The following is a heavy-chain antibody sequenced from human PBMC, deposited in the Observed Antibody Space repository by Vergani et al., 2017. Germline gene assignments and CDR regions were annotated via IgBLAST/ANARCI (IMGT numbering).Heavy chain of an antibody. CDR1: GGSISSSNW. Sequence: QVQLQESGPGLVKPSGTLSLTCAVSGGSISSSNWWSWVRQPPGKGLEWIGEIYHSGSTNYNPSLKSRVIISVDKSKNQFSLKLSSVTAADTAVYYCARFSTRLVYCSGGSCYSNYYYYMDVWGKGTPVTVSS. D-gene: IGHD2-15*01. V-gene: IGHV4-4*02. CDR3: ARFSTRLVYCSGGSCYSNYYYYMDV. CDR2: IYHSGST. J-gene: IGHJ6*03.